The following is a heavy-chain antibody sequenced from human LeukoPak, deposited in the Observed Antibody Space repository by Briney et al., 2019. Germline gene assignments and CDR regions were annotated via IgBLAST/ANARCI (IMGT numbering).Heavy chain of an antibody. CDR3: ARGSSSYYYYYYMDV. V-gene: IGHV3-43D*03. CDR1: GFTFDDYA. CDR2: ISWDGGST. Sequence: PGGSLRLSCAASGFTFDDYAMPWVRPAPGKGLEWVSLISWDGGSTYYADSVKGRFTISRDNSKDSLYLQMNSLRAEDSALYYCARGSSSYYYYYYMDVWGKGTTVTVSS. J-gene: IGHJ6*03. D-gene: IGHD3-10*01.